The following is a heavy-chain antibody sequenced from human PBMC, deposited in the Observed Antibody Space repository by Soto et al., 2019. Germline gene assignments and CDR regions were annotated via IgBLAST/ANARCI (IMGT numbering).Heavy chain of an antibody. D-gene: IGHD3-22*01. CDR2: ISWDGGST. CDR1: GFTFDDYT. CDR3: AKEAYYYDSSGPGAFDI. V-gene: IGHV3-43*01. Sequence: GGSLRLSCAASGFTFDDYTMHWVRQAPGKGLEWVSLISWDGGSTYYADSVKGRFTISRDNSKNSLYLQMNSLRTEDTALYYCAKEAYYYDSSGPGAFDIWGQGTMVTVSS. J-gene: IGHJ3*02.